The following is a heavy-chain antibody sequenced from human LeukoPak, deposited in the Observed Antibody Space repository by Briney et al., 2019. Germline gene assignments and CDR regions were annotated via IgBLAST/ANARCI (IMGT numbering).Heavy chain of an antibody. CDR1: GFTFSSYA. V-gene: IGHV3-23*01. Sequence: PGGSLRLSCAASGFTFSSYAMHWVRQAPGKGLEWVSAISGSGGSTYYADSVKGRFTISRDNSKNTLYLQMNSLRAEDTAVYYCATILYCGGDCYSLMDAFDIWGQGTMVTVSS. CDR2: ISGSGGST. CDR3: ATILYCGGDCYSLMDAFDI. D-gene: IGHD2-21*02. J-gene: IGHJ3*02.